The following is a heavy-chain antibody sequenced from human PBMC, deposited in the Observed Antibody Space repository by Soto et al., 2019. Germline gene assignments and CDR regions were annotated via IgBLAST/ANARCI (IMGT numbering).Heavy chain of an antibody. Sequence: GASVKVSCKASGYTFTSYGISWVRQAPGQGLEWMGWISAYNGNTNYAQKLQGRVTMTTDTSTSTAYMELRSLRSDDTAVYYCARVHLRIWSGWYDYWGQGTLVTVSS. D-gene: IGHD6-19*01. CDR3: ARVHLRIWSGWYDY. V-gene: IGHV1-18*01. CDR2: ISAYNGNT. J-gene: IGHJ4*02. CDR1: GYTFTSYG.